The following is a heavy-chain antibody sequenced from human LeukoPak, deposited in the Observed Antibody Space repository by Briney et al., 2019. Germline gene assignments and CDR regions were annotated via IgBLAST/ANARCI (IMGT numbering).Heavy chain of an antibody. CDR2: ISSSASTI. CDR1: GFTFSDYY. CDR3: ARVRIAAAGRNWFDP. V-gene: IGHV3-11*04. D-gene: IGHD6-13*01. J-gene: IGHJ5*02. Sequence: GGSLRLSCAASGFTFSDYYMSWIRQAPGKGLEWVSYISSSASTIYYADSVKGRFTISRDNAKNSLYLQMNTLRAEDTAVYYCARVRIAAAGRNWFDPWGQGTLVTVSS.